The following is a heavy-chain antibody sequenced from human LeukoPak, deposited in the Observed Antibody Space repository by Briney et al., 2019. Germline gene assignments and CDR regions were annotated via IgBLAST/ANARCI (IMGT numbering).Heavy chain of an antibody. Sequence: GASVKVSCKASGYTFTNYGISWVRQAPGQGLEWMGWISAYNGNTNYAKTLKGRVTMTTDTSTSTAYMELRSLRSDDTAVYYCARETLYYYDSSGYYFQYFQHWGQGTLVTVSS. CDR1: GYTFTNYG. J-gene: IGHJ1*01. D-gene: IGHD3-22*01. CDR2: ISAYNGNT. CDR3: ARETLYYYDSSGYYFQYFQH. V-gene: IGHV1-18*01.